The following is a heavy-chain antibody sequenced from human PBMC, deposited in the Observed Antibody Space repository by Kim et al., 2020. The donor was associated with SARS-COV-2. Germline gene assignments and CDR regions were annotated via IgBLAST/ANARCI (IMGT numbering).Heavy chain of an antibody. J-gene: IGHJ4*02. D-gene: IGHD3-3*01. CDR3: AREPIQDGDFWSGYYSLQFDY. V-gene: IGHV3-30*03. CDR2: ISYDGSNK. CDR1: GFTFSSYG. Sequence: GGSLRLSCAASGFTFSSYGMHWVRQAPGKGLEWVAVISYDGSNKYYADSVKGRFTISRDNSKNTLYLQMNSLRTEDTAVYYCAREPIQDGDFWSGYYSLQFDYWGQGTLVTVSS.